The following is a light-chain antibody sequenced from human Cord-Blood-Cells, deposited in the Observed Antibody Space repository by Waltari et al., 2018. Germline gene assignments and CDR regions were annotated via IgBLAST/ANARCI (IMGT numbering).Light chain of an antibody. V-gene: IGKV3-15*01. CDR1: QSFSSN. CDR3: QQYNNWPGT. Sequence: EIVMTQSPATLSVSTGERATLSCRASQSFSSNLAWYQQKPGQAPRLLIYGASTRATGIPARFSGSGSGTEFTLTISSLQSEDFAVYYCQQYNNWPGTFGQGTKVEIK. CDR2: GAS. J-gene: IGKJ1*01.